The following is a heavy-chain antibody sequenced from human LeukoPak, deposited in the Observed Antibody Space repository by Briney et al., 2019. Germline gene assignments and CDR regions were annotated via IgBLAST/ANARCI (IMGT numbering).Heavy chain of an antibody. CDR1: GFTFSTYG. Sequence: GGSLRLSCAASGFTFSTYGMSWVRQAPGKGLEWVSAISGSGGGTYFAGSVKGRFTISRDNSKNTLFLQMDSLRADDTAVYYCAKHSGSWHYFDYWGQGTLVTVSS. CDR3: AKHSGSWHYFDY. J-gene: IGHJ4*02. V-gene: IGHV3-23*01. D-gene: IGHD6-13*01. CDR2: ISGSGGGT.